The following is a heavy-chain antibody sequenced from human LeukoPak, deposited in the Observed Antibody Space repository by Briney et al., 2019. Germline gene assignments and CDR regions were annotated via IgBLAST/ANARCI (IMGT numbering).Heavy chain of an antibody. CDR1: GGSISSGGYY. Sequence: PSETLSLTCTVSGGSISSGGYYWSWIRQHPGKGLEWIGYIYYSGSTYYNPSLKSRVTISVDTSKNQFSLKLSSVTAADTAVYYCARAFRGIVVTATIPGGYWGQGTLVTVPS. V-gene: IGHV4-31*03. CDR3: ARAFRGIVVTATIPGGY. D-gene: IGHD2-2*01. J-gene: IGHJ4*02. CDR2: IYYSGST.